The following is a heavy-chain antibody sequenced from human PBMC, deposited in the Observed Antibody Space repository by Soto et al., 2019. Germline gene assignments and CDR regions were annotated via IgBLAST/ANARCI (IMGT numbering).Heavy chain of an antibody. Sequence: QVQLVESGGGVVQPGRSLRLSCAASGFTFTNYPMHWVRQAPGKGLEWVAVMSYDGSDKYYADSVKGRFNMSRDTSKDTLYLQMNSLSAEDTAVYYCAGGDYGDYGSFQHWGQGTLVTVAS. V-gene: IGHV3-30-3*01. CDR3: AGGDYGDYGSFQH. J-gene: IGHJ1*01. D-gene: IGHD4-17*01. CDR2: MSYDGSDK. CDR1: GFTFTNYP.